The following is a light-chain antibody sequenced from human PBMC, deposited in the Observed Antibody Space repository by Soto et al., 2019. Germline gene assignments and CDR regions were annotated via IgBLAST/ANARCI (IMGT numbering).Light chain of an antibody. CDR2: GAS. Sequence: ETVLTQSPATLSLSPGERATLSCRASQTIRSNYLAWYRQTPGQAPRLLIYGASNRATGIADRFSGSGSGTDFTLIICRLEPEDFALYYCQQYGSSPWTFGQGTKLEIK. J-gene: IGKJ1*01. V-gene: IGKV3-20*01. CDR1: QTIRSNY. CDR3: QQYGSSPWT.